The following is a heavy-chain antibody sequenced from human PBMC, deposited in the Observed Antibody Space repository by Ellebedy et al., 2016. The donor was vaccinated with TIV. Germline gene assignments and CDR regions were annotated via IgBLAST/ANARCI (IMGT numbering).Heavy chain of an antibody. CDR1: GGSISSGTYY. J-gene: IGHJ4*02. V-gene: IGHV4-61*02. CDR3: ARDGTGTWDY. CDR2: IYTSGIT. D-gene: IGHD1-7*01. Sequence: SETLSLXXTVSGGSISSGTYYWSWIRQPAGKGLEWIGRIYTSGITNYNPSLKSRVTMSVDTSKNQFSLNLSSVTAADTAVYYCARDGTGTWDYWGQGTLVTVSS.